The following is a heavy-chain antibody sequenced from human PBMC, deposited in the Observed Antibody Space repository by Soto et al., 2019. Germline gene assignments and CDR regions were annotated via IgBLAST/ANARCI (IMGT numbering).Heavy chain of an antibody. Sequence: QVQLVQSGAEVKKPGASVKVSCKASGYTFTSYVISWVRQAPGQGLEWMGWINGYNGNTNYAQKLQGRVNMTTDTSTSTAYMELRDLRSDDTAVYYCARLAGLNYYHYYYMDVWGKGTTVTVSS. J-gene: IGHJ6*03. V-gene: IGHV1-18*01. CDR2: INGYNGNT. D-gene: IGHD2-21*01. CDR1: GYTFTSYV. CDR3: ARLAGLNYYHYYYMDV.